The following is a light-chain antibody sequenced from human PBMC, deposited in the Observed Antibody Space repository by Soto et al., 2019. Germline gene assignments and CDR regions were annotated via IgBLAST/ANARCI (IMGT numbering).Light chain of an antibody. CDR3: QHYNNWPPEGT. J-gene: IGKJ1*01. CDR2: GAS. Sequence: EIVMTQSPATLSVSPGERATLSCRASQSFSSNLAWYQQKPGQAPRLLIYGASTRATGIPARFSGSGSGAEFTLTISSLQSEDFAVYYCQHYNNWPPEGTFGQGTKVDI. CDR1: QSFSSN. V-gene: IGKV3-15*01.